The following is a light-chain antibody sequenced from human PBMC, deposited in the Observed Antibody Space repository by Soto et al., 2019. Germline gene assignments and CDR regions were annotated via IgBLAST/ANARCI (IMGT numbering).Light chain of an antibody. Sequence: DIQLTQSPSFLSASVGDRVTITCRASQGISSYLAWYQQKPGKAPKLLIYAASTLQSGVPSRFSGSGSGTEFTLTISSLQPEDFATYYCQHYNYWPRTFGRGTRVEIK. CDR3: QHYNYWPRT. CDR2: AAS. CDR1: QGISSY. J-gene: IGKJ1*01. V-gene: IGKV1-9*01.